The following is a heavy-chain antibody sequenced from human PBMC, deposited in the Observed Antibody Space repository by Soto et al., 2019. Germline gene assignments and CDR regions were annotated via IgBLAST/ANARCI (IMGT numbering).Heavy chain of an antibody. CDR1: GFPFGSHG. Sequence: QVQVVESGGGVVQPGTSLRLSCEASGFPFGSHGMHWVLQAQGKGLEWVGFIWYDGSHEDYAASVRGRFTISRDDSKNTLYLQMDNLRGEDTGIYYCARDVAATGAARWLDPWGQGTLVSVSS. V-gene: IGHV3-33*01. J-gene: IGHJ5*02. D-gene: IGHD1-1*01. CDR2: IWYDGSHE. CDR3: ARDVAATGAARWLDP.